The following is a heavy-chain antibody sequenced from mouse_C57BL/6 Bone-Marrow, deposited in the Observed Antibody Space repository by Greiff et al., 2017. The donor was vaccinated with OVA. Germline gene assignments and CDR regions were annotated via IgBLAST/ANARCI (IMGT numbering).Heavy chain of an antibody. Sequence: QVQLQQSGAELARPGASVKLSCKASGYTFTSYGISWVKQRTGQGLEWIGEIYPRSGNTYYNEKFKGKATLTADKSSSTAYMELRSLTSEDSAVYFCARRGVWYYGSSLYFDYWGQGTTLTVSS. D-gene: IGHD1-1*01. CDR2: IYPRSGNT. CDR3: ARRGVWYYGSSLYFDY. V-gene: IGHV1-81*01. J-gene: IGHJ2*01. CDR1: GYTFTSYG.